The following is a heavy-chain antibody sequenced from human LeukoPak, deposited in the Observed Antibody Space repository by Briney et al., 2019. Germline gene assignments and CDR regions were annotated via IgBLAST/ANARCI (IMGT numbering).Heavy chain of an antibody. Sequence: GGSLRLSCAASGFTFDDYAMHWVRQAPGKGLEWVSGISWNGGSIGYADSVKGRFTISRDNAKNSLYLQMNSLRAEDTALYYCAKSMGTSRSNYSMDVWGQGTTVTVSS. CDR2: ISWNGGSI. CDR3: AKSMGTSRSNYSMDV. D-gene: IGHD2-2*01. CDR1: GFTFDDYA. J-gene: IGHJ6*02. V-gene: IGHV3-9*01.